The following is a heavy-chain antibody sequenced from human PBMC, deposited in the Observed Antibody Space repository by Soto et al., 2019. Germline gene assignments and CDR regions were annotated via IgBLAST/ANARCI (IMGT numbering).Heavy chain of an antibody. J-gene: IGHJ6*02. D-gene: IGHD5-12*01. CDR3: ARHVAVATISWGTYGMDV. Sequence: GGSLRLSCAASGFTFSSYWMHWVRQAPGEWLVWVSRINSDGSNTTYADSVKGRFTTSRDNAKNTLFLQMNSLRGEDTAVYYCARHVAVATISWGTYGMDVWGQGXTVTVSS. CDR2: INSDGSNT. V-gene: IGHV3-74*01. CDR1: GFTFSSYW.